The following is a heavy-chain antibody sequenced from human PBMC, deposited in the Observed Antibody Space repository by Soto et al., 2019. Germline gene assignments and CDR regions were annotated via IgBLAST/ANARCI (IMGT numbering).Heavy chain of an antibody. CDR1: GFTFSSYG. CDR3: ARPRSTSQLWTGGMDV. V-gene: IGHV3-33*01. J-gene: IGHJ6*02. CDR2: IWYDGSNK. D-gene: IGHD2-2*01. Sequence: XGSLRLSCSAAGFTFSSYGMHWVRQAPGKGLEWVAVIWYDGSNKYYADSVKGRFTISRDNSKNTLYLQMNSLRAEDTAVYYCARPRSTSQLWTGGMDVWGQGTTVTVSS.